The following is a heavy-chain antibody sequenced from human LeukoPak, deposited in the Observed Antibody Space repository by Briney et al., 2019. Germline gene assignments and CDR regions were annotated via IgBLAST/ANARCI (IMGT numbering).Heavy chain of an antibody. CDR1: GYTFTGYY. Sequence: ASVKVSCKASGYTFTGYYMHWVRQAPGQGLEWMGWINPNSGGTNYAQKLQGRVTMTTDTSTSTAYMELRSLRSDDTAVYYCARDSGYCSSTSCYRDWFDPWGQGTLVTVSS. CDR2: INPNSGGT. CDR3: ARDSGYCSSTSCYRDWFDP. V-gene: IGHV1-2*02. J-gene: IGHJ5*02. D-gene: IGHD2-2*02.